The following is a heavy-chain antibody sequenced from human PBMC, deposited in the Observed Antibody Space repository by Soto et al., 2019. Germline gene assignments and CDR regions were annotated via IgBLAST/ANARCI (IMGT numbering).Heavy chain of an antibody. CDR1: GFTFSSYA. Sequence: PGGSLRLSCAASGFTFSSYAMSWVRQAPGKGLGWVSAISGSGGSTYYADSVKGRFTISRDNSKNTLYLQMNSLRAEDTAVYYCAKEGTLFGVVIIPDYGMDVWGQGTTVTVSS. V-gene: IGHV3-23*01. CDR2: ISGSGGST. J-gene: IGHJ6*02. CDR3: AKEGTLFGVVIIPDYGMDV. D-gene: IGHD3-3*01.